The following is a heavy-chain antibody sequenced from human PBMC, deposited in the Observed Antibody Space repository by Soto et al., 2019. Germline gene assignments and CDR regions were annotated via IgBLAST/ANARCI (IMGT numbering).Heavy chain of an antibody. D-gene: IGHD3-22*01. J-gene: IGHJ4*02. V-gene: IGHV1-69*01. CDR2: IIPIFGTA. Sequence: QVQLVQSGAEVKKPGSSVKVSCKASGGTFSSYAISWVRQAPGQGLEWMGGIIPIFGTANYAQKFQGRVTITADEPTSTAYMELSSLRSEDTAVYYCASGRQYYDSSAHYFDYWGQGTLVTVSS. CDR3: ASGRQYYDSSAHYFDY. CDR1: GGTFSSYA.